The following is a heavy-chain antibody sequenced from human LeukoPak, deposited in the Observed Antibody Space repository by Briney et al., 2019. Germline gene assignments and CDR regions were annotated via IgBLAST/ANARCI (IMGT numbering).Heavy chain of an antibody. CDR1: GGSISSGSYY. V-gene: IGHV4-61*02. J-gene: IGHJ4*02. CDR3: VRGSGYFGEDFEY. Sequence: SETLSLTCTVSGGSISSGSYYWSWIRQPAGKGLEWIGRIYTSGSTNYNPSLKSRVTISVDTSKNQFSLKLSSVTAADTAVFYCVRGSGYFGEDFEYWGQGTLVTVSS. CDR2: IYTSGST. D-gene: IGHD3-22*01.